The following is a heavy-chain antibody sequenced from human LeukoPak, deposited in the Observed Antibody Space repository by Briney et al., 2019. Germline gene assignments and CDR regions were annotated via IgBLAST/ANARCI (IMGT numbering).Heavy chain of an antibody. V-gene: IGHV4-59*01. CDR2: IYYSGST. CDR3: ARGGSFNYYYYYMDV. D-gene: IGHD3-16*01. CDR1: GGSINSYY. Sequence: SETLPLTCTVSGGSINSYYWSWIRQPPGKGLEWIGYIYYSGSTNYNPSLKSRVTISVDTSKNQFSLKLSSVTAADTAVYYYARGGSFNYYYYYMDVWGKGTTVTVSS. J-gene: IGHJ6*03.